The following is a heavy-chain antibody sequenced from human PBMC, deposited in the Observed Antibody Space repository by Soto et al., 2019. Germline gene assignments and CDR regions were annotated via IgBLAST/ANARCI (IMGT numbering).Heavy chain of an antibody. J-gene: IGHJ4*02. CDR2: IYYSGST. V-gene: IGHV4-39*01. D-gene: IGHD3-10*01. CDR3: ATLWFGEGNY. CDR1: GGSISSSSYY. Sequence: QLQLQESGPGLVKPSETLSLTCTVSGGSISSSSYYWGWIRQPPGKGLEWIGSIYYSGSTYYNPSLTSRVTLSVATSKNQFARKLSSVTAADTAVYYCATLWFGEGNYWGQGTLVTVSS.